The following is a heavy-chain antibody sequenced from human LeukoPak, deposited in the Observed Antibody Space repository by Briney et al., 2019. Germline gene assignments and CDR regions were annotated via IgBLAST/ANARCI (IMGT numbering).Heavy chain of an antibody. Sequence: GGSLRLSCAASGFTFSSYSMNWVRQAPGKGLEWVSSISSSSSYIYYADSVRGRFTISRDNAETSLYLQMNSLRAEDTAVYYCARWGKTTSVYYGMDVWGQGTTVTVSS. CDR2: ISSSSSYI. D-gene: IGHD4-17*01. CDR3: ARWGKTTSVYYGMDV. J-gene: IGHJ6*02. CDR1: GFTFSSYS. V-gene: IGHV3-21*04.